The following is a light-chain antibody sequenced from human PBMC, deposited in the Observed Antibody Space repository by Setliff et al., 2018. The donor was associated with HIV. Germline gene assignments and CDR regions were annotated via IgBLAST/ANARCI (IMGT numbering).Light chain of an antibody. CDR2: DVS. CDR3: KSYTGSSPLYV. CDR1: NSDVGGYNY. Sequence: QSALTQPASVSGTPGQSITISCIGTNSDVGGYNYVPWYQQHPGKAPKLLIYDVSDRPSGVSRRFSGSKSGNTASLTISGLQAEDEADYYCKSYTGSSPLYVFGSGTKVTVL. V-gene: IGLV2-14*03. J-gene: IGLJ1*01.